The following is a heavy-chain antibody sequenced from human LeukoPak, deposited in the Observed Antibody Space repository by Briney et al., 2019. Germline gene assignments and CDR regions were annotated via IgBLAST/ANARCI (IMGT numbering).Heavy chain of an antibody. CDR2: ITGSGSTI. D-gene: IGHD1-26*01. V-gene: IGHV3-11*01. CDR3: ARDIGGSYPHDAFDI. Sequence: GGSLRLSCAASEFTFSDYYMSWIRQAPGKGLEWVSYITGSGSTIYYADSVKGRFTISRDNAKNSLYLQMNSLRAEDTAMYYCARDIGGSYPHDAFDIWGQGTMVTVSS. CDR1: EFTFSDYY. J-gene: IGHJ3*02.